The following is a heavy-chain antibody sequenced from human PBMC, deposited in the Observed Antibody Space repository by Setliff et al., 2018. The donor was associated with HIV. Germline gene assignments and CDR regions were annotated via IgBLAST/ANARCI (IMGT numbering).Heavy chain of an antibody. CDR2: IHHTGRT. CDR1: GGSFSGDY. V-gene: IGHV4-34*01. J-gene: IGHJ4*02. CDR3: ARGIPQRGYSTSSRLVDY. Sequence: KTSETLSLTCAVSGGSFSGDYWTWIRQAPGKGLEWIGEIHHTGRTDYNPSLKGRVTISVDTSKNHFSLKLSSVTAADTAVYYCARGIPQRGYSTSSRLVDYWGQGTLVTVSS. D-gene: IGHD6-6*01.